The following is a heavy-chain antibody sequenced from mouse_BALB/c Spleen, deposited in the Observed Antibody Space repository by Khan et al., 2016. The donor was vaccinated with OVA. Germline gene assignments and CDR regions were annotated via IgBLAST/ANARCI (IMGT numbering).Heavy chain of an antibody. CDR3: VRIPSPPYHFDY. CDR2: INPSSGYT. J-gene: IGHJ2*01. CDR1: GYTFTNYT. V-gene: IGHV1-4*01. Sequence: VQLQQSGAELARPGASVKMSCKASGYTFTNYTIHWVKQRPGQGLEWIGYINPSSGYTNYNQNYNDKATLTTDRSSSTAYMQLSRLTSDDSAVYYCVRIPSPPYHFDYWGQGTTLTVSS.